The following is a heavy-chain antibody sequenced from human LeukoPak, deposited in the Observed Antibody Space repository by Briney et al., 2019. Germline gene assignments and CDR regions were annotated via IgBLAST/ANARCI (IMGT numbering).Heavy chain of an antibody. D-gene: IGHD6-19*01. CDR2: ISYSGNT. V-gene: IGHV4-59*08. J-gene: IGHJ4*02. Sequence: SETLSLTCTVSGDSITSFSGDSITVSYWTWIRQPPGKGLEWLGDISYSGNTNYNPSLKSRVTMSVDTSKKQFFLRLSSVTAADTAVCYCACLPVAHNNYFDYWGQGILVTVSS. CDR1: GDSITSFSGDSITVSY. CDR3: ACLPVAHNNYFDY.